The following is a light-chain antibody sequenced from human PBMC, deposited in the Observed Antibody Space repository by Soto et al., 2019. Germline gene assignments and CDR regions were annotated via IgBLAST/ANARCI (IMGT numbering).Light chain of an antibody. V-gene: IGKV3-11*01. CDR3: QQRGNWPS. J-gene: IGKJ3*01. Sequence: EIVLTQSPGTLSLSPGERATLSCRASQSVSSSLAWYQQKPGQAPRLLIYDASNRATGIPARFSGSGSGTDFTLTISSLEPEDFAVYYCQQRGNWPSFGPGTKVDIK. CDR2: DAS. CDR1: QSVSSS.